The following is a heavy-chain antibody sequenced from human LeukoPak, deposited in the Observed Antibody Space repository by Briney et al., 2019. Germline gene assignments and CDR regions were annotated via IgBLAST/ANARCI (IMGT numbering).Heavy chain of an antibody. D-gene: IGHD3-10*01. V-gene: IGHV4-34*01. Sequence: PSETLSLTCAVYGGSFSGYYWSWIRQPPGKGLEWIGEINHSGSTNYNPSLKSRVTISVDTSKNRFSLKLSSVTAADTAVYYCATIGYGPVHFDYWGQGTLVTVSS. CDR1: GGSFSGYY. CDR2: INHSGST. CDR3: ATIGYGPVHFDY. J-gene: IGHJ4*02.